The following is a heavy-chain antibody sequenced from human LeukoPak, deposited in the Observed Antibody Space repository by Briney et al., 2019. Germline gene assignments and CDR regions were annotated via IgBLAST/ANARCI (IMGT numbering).Heavy chain of an antibody. CDR3: ARDADTSGSYWYFDL. Sequence: GRSLRLSCAASGFTLSYYGMHWVRQAPGKGLEWVALIWPDGSNENYADSVKGRFTISGDTSRNTLYLQMHSLRAEDTAVYYCARDADTSGSYWYFDLWGRGTQVTVSS. D-gene: IGHD3-22*01. CDR1: GFTLSYYG. J-gene: IGHJ2*01. CDR2: IWPDGSNE. V-gene: IGHV3-33*01.